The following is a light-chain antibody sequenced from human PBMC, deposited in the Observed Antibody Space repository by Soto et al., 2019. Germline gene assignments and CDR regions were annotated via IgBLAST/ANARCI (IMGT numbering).Light chain of an antibody. Sequence: EIVMTQSPATLSVSPGERATLSCRASQSVSSNLAWYQQKPGQAPRLLIYGASTRATGIPARFSGSGSGTEFTLTISRLQSEDLAVYYCQQYNNWPRTFGQGTKVEIK. J-gene: IGKJ1*01. CDR1: QSVSSN. CDR2: GAS. CDR3: QQYNNWPRT. V-gene: IGKV3-15*01.